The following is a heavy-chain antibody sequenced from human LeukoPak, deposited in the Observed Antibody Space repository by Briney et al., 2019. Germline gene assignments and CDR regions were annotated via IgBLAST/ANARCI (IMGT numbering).Heavy chain of an antibody. CDR1: GGSFSPYY. D-gene: IGHD2-21*02. J-gene: IGHJ4*02. Sequence: SETLSLTCAVYGGSFSPYYWSWIRQPPGKGLEWIGEINHSGSTDYNPSLKSRVTISVDTSKNQFSLRLSSVTAADTAVYYCARGGFYCGGDCYVDYWGQGTLVTVSS. CDR2: INHSGST. V-gene: IGHV4-34*01. CDR3: ARGGFYCGGDCYVDY.